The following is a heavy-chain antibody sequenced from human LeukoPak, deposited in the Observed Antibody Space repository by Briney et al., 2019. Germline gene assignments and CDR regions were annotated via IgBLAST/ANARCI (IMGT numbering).Heavy chain of an antibody. D-gene: IGHD6-6*01. CDR1: GYSFTGYY. Sequence: GASVKVSCKASGYSFTGYYMHWVRQAPGQGLEWMGWINPNSGGTHYAQKFQGRVTMTRDTSISTAYMELGILRSVDTAIYYCARGPYSTSPHFDYWGQGTLVTVSS. J-gene: IGHJ4*02. CDR3: ARGPYSTSPHFDY. CDR2: INPNSGGT. V-gene: IGHV1-2*02.